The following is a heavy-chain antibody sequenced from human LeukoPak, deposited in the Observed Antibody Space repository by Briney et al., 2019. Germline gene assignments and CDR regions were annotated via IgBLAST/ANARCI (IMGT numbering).Heavy chain of an antibody. Sequence: GASVTVSFKASGYTFTSYYMHWVRQAPGQGLEWMGIINPSGGSTSYAQKFQGRVTMTRDTSTSTVYMELSSLRSEDTAVYYCARDGYNRRGDYWGQGTLVTVSS. CDR3: ARDGYNRRGDY. CDR1: GYTFTSYY. J-gene: IGHJ4*02. V-gene: IGHV1-46*01. D-gene: IGHD5-24*01. CDR2: INPSGGST.